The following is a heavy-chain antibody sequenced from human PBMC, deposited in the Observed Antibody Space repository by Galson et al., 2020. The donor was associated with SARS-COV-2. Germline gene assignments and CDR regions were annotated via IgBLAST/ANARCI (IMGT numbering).Heavy chain of an antibody. D-gene: IGHD5-12*01. CDR3: ARERGSGYADY. V-gene: IGHV4-34*01. CDR2: INHSGST. J-gene: IGHJ4*02. CDR1: GGSFSGYY. Sequence: SQASETLSLTCAVYGGSFSGYYWSWIRQPPGKGLEWIGEINHSGSTNYNPSLKSRVTISVDTSKNQFSLKLSSVTAADTAVYYCARERGSGYADYWGQGTLVTVSS.